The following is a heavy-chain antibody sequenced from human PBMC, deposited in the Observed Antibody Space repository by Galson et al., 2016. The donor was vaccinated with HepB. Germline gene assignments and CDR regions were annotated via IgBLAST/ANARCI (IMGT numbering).Heavy chain of an antibody. V-gene: IGHV3-23*01. D-gene: IGHD3-22*01. Sequence: SLRLSCAASGFTSDSYAMNWVRQAPGKGLEWVSAVLASGLSTYYAASVRGRFTISRDNSKNTLSLQMDSLRAEDTAVYYCAKGSSGYYYVSDHWGQGTLVAVSP. CDR1: GFTSDSYA. J-gene: IGHJ4*02. CDR2: VLASGLST. CDR3: AKGSSGYYYVSDH.